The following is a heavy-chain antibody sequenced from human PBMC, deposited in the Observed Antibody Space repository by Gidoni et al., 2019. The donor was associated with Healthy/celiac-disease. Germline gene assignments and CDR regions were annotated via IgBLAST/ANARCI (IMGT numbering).Heavy chain of an antibody. CDR1: GFTFISYA. D-gene: IGHD2-2*01. Sequence: EVQLLESGGGLVQPGGSLRLSCAASGFTFISYAMSWVRQAPGKGLEWVSAISGSGGSTYYADSVKGRFTISRDNSKNTLYLQMNSLRAEDTAVYYCAKGNIVVVPAAYYYYYYMDVWGKGTTVTVSS. CDR2: ISGSGGST. CDR3: AKGNIVVVPAAYYYYYYMDV. J-gene: IGHJ6*03. V-gene: IGHV3-23*01.